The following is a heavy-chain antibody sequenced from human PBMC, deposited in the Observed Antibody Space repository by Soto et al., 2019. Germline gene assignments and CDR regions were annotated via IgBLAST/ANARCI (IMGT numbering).Heavy chain of an antibody. CDR2: INHSGST. Sequence: SETLSLTCAVYGGSFSGYYWSWIRQPPGKGLEWIGEINHSGSTNYNPSLKSRVTISVDTSKNQFSLKLSSVTAADTAVYYCAQTPPLHPKDSSGYYLDYWGQGTLVTVSS. CDR3: AQTPPLHPKDSSGYYLDY. J-gene: IGHJ4*02. V-gene: IGHV4-34*01. CDR1: GGSFSGYY. D-gene: IGHD3-22*01.